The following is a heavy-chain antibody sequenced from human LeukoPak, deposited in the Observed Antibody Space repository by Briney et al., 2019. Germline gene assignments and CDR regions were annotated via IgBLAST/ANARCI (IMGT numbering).Heavy chain of an antibody. CDR3: GGFGYEAAVDL. Sequence: GRSLRLSCVVSGFTFSSYAMHWVRQAPGKGLEWVANIKPDGSETYYVDSVKGRFTISRDNTKNLLYLQMNSLRGEDAAVYYCGGFGYEAAVDLWGQGTLVTVSS. CDR1: GFTFSSYA. CDR2: IKPDGSET. D-gene: IGHD6-13*01. J-gene: IGHJ4*02. V-gene: IGHV3-7*01.